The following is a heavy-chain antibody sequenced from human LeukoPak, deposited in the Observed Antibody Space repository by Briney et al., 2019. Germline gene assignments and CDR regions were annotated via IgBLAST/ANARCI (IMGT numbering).Heavy chain of an antibody. J-gene: IGHJ4*02. CDR3: ARQGGGYD. V-gene: IGHV4-59*08. CDR1: GGSISRHY. D-gene: IGHD5-12*01. CDR2: NYYTGST. Sequence: SETLSLTCTVSGGSISRHYWMWIRQPPGKGLEWVGYNYYTGSTNYNSSLGGRITILIDTSKNQFSLTLTSVTAADTAVYYCARQGGGYDWGQGILVTVSS.